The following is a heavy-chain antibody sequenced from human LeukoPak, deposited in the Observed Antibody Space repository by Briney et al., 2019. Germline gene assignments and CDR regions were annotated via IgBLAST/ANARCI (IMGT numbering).Heavy chain of an antibody. V-gene: IGHV3-7*05. CDR1: GLTFSSYW. D-gene: IGHD6-13*01. CDR3: ARDGVYSRYFFEY. J-gene: IGHJ4*02. CDR2: IKQDGSEK. Sequence: GGSLRLSCAAHGLTFSSYWMSWVRQAPGKGLEWVANIKQDGSEKYYVDSVKGRFTISRDNAQNSLYLQMNSLRTEDTAVYYCARDGVYSRYFFEYWGQGSLVTVSS.